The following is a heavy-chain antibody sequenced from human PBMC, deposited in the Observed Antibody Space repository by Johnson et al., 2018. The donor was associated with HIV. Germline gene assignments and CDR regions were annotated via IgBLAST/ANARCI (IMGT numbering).Heavy chain of an antibody. CDR1: GFTFSSYG. CDR3: AREKPRLVQGVLDAFDI. D-gene: IGHD3-10*01. V-gene: IGHV3-30*02. CDR2: IRYDGSNK. Sequence: QVQLVESGGGLVQPGGSLRLSCAASGFTFSSYGMHWVRQAPGKGLEWVAFIRYDGSNKYYADSVKGRFTISRDNAKKSLFLLMNSLRAEDTAVYYCAREKPRLVQGVLDAFDIWGQGTMVTVSS. J-gene: IGHJ3*02.